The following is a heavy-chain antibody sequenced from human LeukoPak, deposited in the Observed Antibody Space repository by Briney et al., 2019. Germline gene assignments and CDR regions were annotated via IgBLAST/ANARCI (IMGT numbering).Heavy chain of an antibody. Sequence: GGSLRLSCVVSGITLSNYGMSWVRQAPGKGLEWVAGISDRGGSTNYADSVKGRFTVSRDNAKNTLYLQMNRLRAEDTAVYYCVRHNYGYDYWGQGTQVTVSS. V-gene: IGHV3-23*01. CDR1: GITLSNYG. J-gene: IGHJ4*02. D-gene: IGHD3-10*01. CDR2: ISDRGGST. CDR3: VRHNYGYDY.